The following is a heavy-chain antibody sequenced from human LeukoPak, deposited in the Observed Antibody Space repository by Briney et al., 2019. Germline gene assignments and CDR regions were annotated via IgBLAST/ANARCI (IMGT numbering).Heavy chain of an antibody. CDR1: GGSFSGYY. CDR3: ARHVRWDSSSWYPNWFDP. CDR2: INHSGST. V-gene: IGHV4-34*01. Sequence: SETLSLTCAVYGGSFSGYYWSWIGQPPGKGLEWIGEINHSGSTNYNPSLKSRVTISVDTSKNQFSLKLSSVTAADTAVYYCARHVRWDSSSWYPNWFDPWGQGTLVTVSS. J-gene: IGHJ5*02. D-gene: IGHD6-13*01.